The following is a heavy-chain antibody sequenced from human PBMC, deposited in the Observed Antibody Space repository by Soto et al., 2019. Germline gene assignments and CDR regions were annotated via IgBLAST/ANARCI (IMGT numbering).Heavy chain of an antibody. V-gene: IGHV1-8*01. D-gene: IGHD3-3*01. J-gene: IGHJ6*03. CDR2: MNPNSGNT. Sequence: QVQLVQSGAEVKKPGASVKVSCKASGYTFTSYDINWVRQATGQGLEWMGWMNPNSGNTGYAQKFQGRVTMTRNTSISTAYMELSSLRSEDTAVYYCARVCDRSSRFLEWFNYYYYYYMDVWGKGTTVTVSS. CDR1: GYTFTSYD. CDR3: ARVCDRSSRFLEWFNYYYYYYMDV.